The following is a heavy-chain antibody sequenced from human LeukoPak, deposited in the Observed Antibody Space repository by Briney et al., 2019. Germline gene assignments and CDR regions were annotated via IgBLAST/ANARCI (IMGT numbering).Heavy chain of an antibody. V-gene: IGHV3-23*01. D-gene: IGHD3-22*01. CDR3: ATKTPGNYPYEY. CDR1: GFTFTSAP. J-gene: IGHJ4*02. Sequence: PGGSLRLSCVLSGFTFTSAPMNWVRQAPGKGLECVSTSGTDGDTYYADSVKGRFTISRDNSKNTVHLQMTSLRVEDTAVYYCATKTPGNYPYEYWGQGTLVIVSP. CDR2: SGTDGDT.